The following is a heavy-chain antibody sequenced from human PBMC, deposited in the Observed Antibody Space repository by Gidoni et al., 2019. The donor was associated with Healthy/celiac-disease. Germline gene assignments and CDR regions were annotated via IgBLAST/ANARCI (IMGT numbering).Heavy chain of an antibody. Sequence: QVQLVQSGAEVKKPGSSVKLSCKASGGTFSSYAISWVRQAPGQGLEWMGGIIPIFGTANYAQKFQGRVTITADESTSTAYMELSSLRSEDTAVYYCARGSFDDFWSGYSNWFDPWGQGTLVTVSS. CDR3: ARGSFDDFWSGYSNWFDP. CDR2: IIPIFGTA. V-gene: IGHV1-69*01. CDR1: GGTFSSYA. J-gene: IGHJ5*02. D-gene: IGHD3-3*01.